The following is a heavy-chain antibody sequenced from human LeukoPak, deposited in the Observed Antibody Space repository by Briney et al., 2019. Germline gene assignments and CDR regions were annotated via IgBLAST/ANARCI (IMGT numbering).Heavy chain of an antibody. J-gene: IGHJ5*02. V-gene: IGHV4-4*02. CDR1: GGSISSSNW. CDR2: IYHSGST. Sequence: SGTLSLTCAVSGGSISSSNWWSWVRQPPGKGLEWIGEIYHSGSTNYNPSLKSRVTISVDTSKNQFSLKLSSVTAADTAVYYCARGGAIGYCSSTSCRGDWFDPWGRGTLVTVSS. CDR3: ARGGAIGYCSSTSCRGDWFDP. D-gene: IGHD2-2*03.